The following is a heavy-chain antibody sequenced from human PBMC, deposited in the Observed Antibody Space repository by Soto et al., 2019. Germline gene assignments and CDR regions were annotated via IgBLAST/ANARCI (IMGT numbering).Heavy chain of an antibody. CDR3: ATGGIAARAYYYYGMDV. D-gene: IGHD6-6*01. CDR1: GYTFTGYY. CDR2: IIPIFGTA. Sequence: ASVKVSCKASGYTFTGYYMHWVRQAPGQGLEWMGGIIPIFGTANYAQKFQGRVTITADKSTSTAYMELSSLRSEDTAVYYCATGGIAARAYYYYGMDVWGQGTTVTVSS. V-gene: IGHV1-69*06. J-gene: IGHJ6*02.